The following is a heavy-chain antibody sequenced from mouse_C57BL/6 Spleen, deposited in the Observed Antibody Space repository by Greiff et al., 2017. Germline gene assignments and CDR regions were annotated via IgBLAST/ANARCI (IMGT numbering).Heavy chain of an antibody. CDR3: ARGLRDY. CDR1: GYAFTNYL. J-gene: IGHJ2*01. Sequence: QVQLQQSGAELVRPGTSVKVSCKASGYAFTNYLIEWVKQRPGQGLEWIGVINPGSGGTNYNEKFKGKATLTADKSSRTAYMQLSSLTSEDSAVYFCARGLRDYWGQGTTLTVSS. V-gene: IGHV1-54*01. CDR2: INPGSGGT. D-gene: IGHD2-4*01.